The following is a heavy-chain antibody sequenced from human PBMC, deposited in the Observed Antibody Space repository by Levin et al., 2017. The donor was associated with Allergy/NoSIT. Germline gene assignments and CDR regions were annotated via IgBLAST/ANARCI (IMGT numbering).Heavy chain of an antibody. V-gene: IGHV3-23*01. CDR3: AKVSSSPERYYYGMDV. Sequence: GGSLRLSCAASGFTFSSYAMSWVRQAPGKGLEWVSAISGSGGSTYYADSVKGRFTISRDNSKNTLYLQMNSLRAEDTAVYYCAKVSSSPERYYYGMDVWGQGTTVTVSS. D-gene: IGHD6-13*01. CDR1: GFTFSSYA. J-gene: IGHJ6*02. CDR2: ISGSGGST.